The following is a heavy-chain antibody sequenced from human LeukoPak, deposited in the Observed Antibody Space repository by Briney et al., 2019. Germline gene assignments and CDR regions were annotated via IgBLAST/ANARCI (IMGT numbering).Heavy chain of an antibody. D-gene: IGHD3-9*01. CDR1: GGTFSSYA. J-gene: IGHJ4*02. CDR3: ARVPEGYFDWLLYFDY. V-gene: IGHV1-69*13. CDR2: IIPIFGTA. Sequence: SVKVSCKASGGTFSSYAISWVRQAPGQGLEWMGGIIPIFGTANYAQEFQGRVTITADESTSTAYMELSSLRSEDTAVYYCARVPEGYFDWLLYFDYWGQGTLVTVSS.